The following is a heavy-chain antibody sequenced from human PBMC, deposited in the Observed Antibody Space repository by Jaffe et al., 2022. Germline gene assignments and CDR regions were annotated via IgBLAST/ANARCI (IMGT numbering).Heavy chain of an antibody. CDR1: GFTVSSNY. Sequence: EVQLVESGGGLVQPGGSLRLSCAASGFTVSSNYMSWVRQAPGKGLEWVSVIYSGGSTYYADSVKGRFTISRDNSKNTLYLQMNSLRAEDTAVYYCASQSAREPYSSGWYEGWYFDLWGRGTLVTVSS. D-gene: IGHD6-19*01. CDR2: IYSGGST. J-gene: IGHJ2*01. V-gene: IGHV3-66*02. CDR3: ASQSAREPYSSGWYEGWYFDL.